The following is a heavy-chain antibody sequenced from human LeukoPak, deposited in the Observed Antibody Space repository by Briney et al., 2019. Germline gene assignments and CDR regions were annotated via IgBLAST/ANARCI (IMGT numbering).Heavy chain of an antibody. J-gene: IGHJ4*02. CDR1: GFTFNSYG. CDR3: ARGLPPVMKYYFDY. D-gene: IGHD4-11*01. V-gene: IGHV3-33*01. CDR2: MWYDGSNK. Sequence: PGGSLRLSCAASGFTFNSYGVHWVRQAPGKGLEWVAVMWYDGSNKYYADSVKGRFTISRDDSKNTLYLQMNSLRAEDTAMYYCARGLPPVMKYYFDYWGQGTLVTVSS.